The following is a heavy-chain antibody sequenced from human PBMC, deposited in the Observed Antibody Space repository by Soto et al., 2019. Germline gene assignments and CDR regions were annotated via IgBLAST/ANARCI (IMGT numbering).Heavy chain of an antibody. D-gene: IGHD6-13*01. CDR1: GLTFTRHA. Sequence: QVQLVESGGGVVQPGRSLRLSCSTSGLTFTRHAMHWVRQVPGKGLEWVAAISDDGSKKHYVDSVKGRFSISRDKSRNTVYLQMXSLRVEDTAVYFCAGERETSSWFLSGFEYWGQGTLVTVSS. J-gene: IGHJ4*02. CDR2: ISDDGSKK. V-gene: IGHV3-30-3*01. CDR3: AGERETSSWFLSGFEY.